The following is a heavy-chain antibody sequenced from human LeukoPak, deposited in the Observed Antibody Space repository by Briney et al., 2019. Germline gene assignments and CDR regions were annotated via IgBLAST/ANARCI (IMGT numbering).Heavy chain of an antibody. CDR1: GGSISNSSYY. D-gene: IGHD5-18*01. J-gene: IGHJ5*02. CDR2: IYYSGST. Sequence: KPSETLSLTCTVSGGSISNSSYYWGWIRQPPGKGLEWIGSIYYSGSTYYNPSLKSRVTISVDTSKNQFSLKLSSVTAADTAVYYCAGELLFHEGGDWFDPWGQGTLVTVSS. CDR3: AGELLFHEGGDWFDP. V-gene: IGHV4-39*07.